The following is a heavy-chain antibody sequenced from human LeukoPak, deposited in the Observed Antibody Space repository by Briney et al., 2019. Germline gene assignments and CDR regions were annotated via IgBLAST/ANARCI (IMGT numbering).Heavy chain of an antibody. V-gene: IGHV4-59*01. CDR3: ARQGYYYDSSGYYSLDY. CDR2: IYYSGST. J-gene: IGHJ4*02. CDR1: GGSISSYY. Sequence: PSETLSLTCTVSGGSISSYYWSWIRQPPGKGLEWIGYIYYSGSTNYNPSLKSRVIISVDTSKNQFSLKLSSVTAADTAVYYCARQGYYYDSSGYYSLDYWGQGTLVTVSS. D-gene: IGHD3-22*01.